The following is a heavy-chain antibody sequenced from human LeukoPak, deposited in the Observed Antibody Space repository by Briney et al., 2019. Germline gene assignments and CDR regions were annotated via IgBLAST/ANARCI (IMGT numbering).Heavy chain of an antibody. CDR2: ISSSGSTI. CDR3: ARDRRNYYGSDP. V-gene: IGHV3-48*03. CDR1: GFTFSSYE. D-gene: IGHD3-10*01. J-gene: IGHJ5*02. Sequence: GGSLRLSCAASGFTFSSYEMNWVRQAPGKGLEXXXYISSSGSTIYYADSVKGRFTISRDNAKNSLYLQMNSLRAEDTAVYYCARDRRNYYGSDPWGQGTLVTVSS.